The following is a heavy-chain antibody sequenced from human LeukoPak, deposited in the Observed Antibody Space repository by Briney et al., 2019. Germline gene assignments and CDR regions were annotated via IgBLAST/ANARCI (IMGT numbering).Heavy chain of an antibody. D-gene: IGHD3-22*01. CDR2: INHSGST. CDR1: GGSFSGYY. V-gene: IGHV4-34*01. J-gene: IGHJ4*02. Sequence: SETLSLTCAVYGGSFSGYYWSWIRQPPGKGLEWIGEINHSGSTNYNPSLQSRVTISVDTSKNQFSLKLSSVTAADTAVYYCARRNRITMIVVAPFDYWGQGTLVIVSS. CDR3: ARRNRITMIVVAPFDY.